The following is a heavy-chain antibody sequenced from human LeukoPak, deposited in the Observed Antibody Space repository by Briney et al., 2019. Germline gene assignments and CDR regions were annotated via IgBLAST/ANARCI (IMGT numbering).Heavy chain of an antibody. CDR2: IYYSGST. CDR1: GGSISSSTYH. D-gene: IGHD2-2*01. V-gene: IGHV4-39*01. CDR3: ATSIVVVPAAIR. J-gene: IGHJ4*02. Sequence: SETLSLTCTVSGGSISSSTYHWGWIRQPPGKGLEWIGSIYYSGSTYYNPSLKSRVTISVDTSKNQFSLKLSSVTAADTAVYYCATSIVVVPAAIRWGQGTLVTVSS.